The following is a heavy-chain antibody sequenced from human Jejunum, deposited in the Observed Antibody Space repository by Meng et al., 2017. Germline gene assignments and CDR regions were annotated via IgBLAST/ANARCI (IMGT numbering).Heavy chain of an antibody. CDR1: GFSFSSYS. D-gene: IGHD2-15*01. CDR2: ISSTSS. V-gene: IGHV3-21*01. Sequence: DVQLVESGGGPVKPGWSLRLSCAGSGFSFSSYSMHWVRQAPGKGLEWVSSISSTSSYADSVKGRFTISRDNAENSLYLQMNSLRAEDTAVYYCARGRVVVVGTPSDYWGQGTLVTVSS. CDR3: ARGRVVVVGTPSDY. J-gene: IGHJ4*02.